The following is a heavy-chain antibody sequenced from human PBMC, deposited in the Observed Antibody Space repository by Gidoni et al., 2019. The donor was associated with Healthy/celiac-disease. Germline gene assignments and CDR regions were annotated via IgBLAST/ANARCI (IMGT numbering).Heavy chain of an antibody. CDR2: MNPNSGNT. D-gene: IGHD5-18*01. CDR1: GYTFTSYA. Sequence: QVQLVQSGAEVKKPGASVQVSCKASGYTFTSYAINWVRQATGQGLEWMGGMNPNSGNTGYAQKFQGRVTMTRNTSISTAYMEMSSLRSEDTAVYYCARGLQNRRGYSYGTDYWGQGTLVTVSS. V-gene: IGHV1-8*01. CDR3: ARGLQNRRGYSYGTDY. J-gene: IGHJ4*02.